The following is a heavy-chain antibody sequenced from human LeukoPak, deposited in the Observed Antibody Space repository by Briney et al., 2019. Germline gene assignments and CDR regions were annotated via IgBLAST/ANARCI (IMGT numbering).Heavy chain of an antibody. D-gene: IGHD4-17*01. CDR3: ARHKGYGDYVDY. CDR2: IYYSGST. V-gene: IGHV4-59*08. Sequence: PSETLSLTCSVSSGSISSYYWSWIRQPPGKGLEWIGYIYYSGSTNYNPSLKSRVTISVDTSKNQFSLKLSSVTAADTAVYYCARHKGYGDYVDYWGQGTPVTVSS. CDR1: SGSISSYY. J-gene: IGHJ4*02.